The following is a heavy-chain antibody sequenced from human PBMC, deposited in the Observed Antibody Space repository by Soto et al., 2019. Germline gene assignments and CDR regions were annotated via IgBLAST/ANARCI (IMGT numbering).Heavy chain of an antibody. Sequence: PVGSLRLSCAASGFTFSSYWMHWVRQAPGKGLMWVSRIHNDGSTTRYADSVKGRFTISRDNAKNTLYLQMSSLRVEDTAVYYCARDNWNSYWGQGTLVTRLL. CDR3: ARDNWNSY. CDR2: IHNDGSTT. CDR1: GFTFSSYW. V-gene: IGHV3-74*01. J-gene: IGHJ4*01. D-gene: IGHD1-7*01.